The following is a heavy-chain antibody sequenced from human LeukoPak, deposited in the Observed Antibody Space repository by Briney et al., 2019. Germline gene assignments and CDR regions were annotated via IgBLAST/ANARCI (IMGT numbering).Heavy chain of an antibody. CDR1: GFTFSNSS. CDR2: ISGSTRTI. CDR3: ARLTTMPPGD. V-gene: IGHV3-48*01. Sequence: GGSLRVSCAASGFTFSNSSMNWVRQAPGKGLEWLSYISGSTRTIYYAESVKGRFTISRDNDKNSLYLQMNSLRAEDTAVYYCARLTTMPPGDWGKGSTLAASS. J-gene: IGHJ6*04. D-gene: IGHD4/OR15-4a*01.